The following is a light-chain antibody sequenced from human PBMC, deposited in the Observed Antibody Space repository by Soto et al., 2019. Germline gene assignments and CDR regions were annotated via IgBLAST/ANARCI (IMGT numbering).Light chain of an antibody. J-gene: IGKJ1*01. V-gene: IGKV3-20*01. CDR1: QSVPKNY. CDR2: GPS. Sequence: EIGLTQSPGTLSLSPGERATLSCRASQSVPKNYLAWYQQKPGQAPRLLIYGPSSRATGIPDRFSGSGSGTDFTLSISRLEPEDFAVYYCHQYATSPQTFGQGTKVEIK. CDR3: HQYATSPQT.